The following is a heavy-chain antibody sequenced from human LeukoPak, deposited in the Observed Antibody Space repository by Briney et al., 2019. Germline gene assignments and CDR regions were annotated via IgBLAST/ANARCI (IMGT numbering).Heavy chain of an antibody. CDR2: IKQDGGEK. CDR3: AKDLTQGADGTYFDY. Sequence: GGSLRLSCAASGFTFSSYWVNWVRQAPGKGLQWVANIKQDGGEKYYVDSVKGRFTISRDNSQNTLYMQMNSLRAEDTAVYHCAKDLTQGADGTYFDYWGQGILVTVSS. V-gene: IGHV3-7*01. CDR1: GFTFSSYW. J-gene: IGHJ4*02. D-gene: IGHD6-13*01.